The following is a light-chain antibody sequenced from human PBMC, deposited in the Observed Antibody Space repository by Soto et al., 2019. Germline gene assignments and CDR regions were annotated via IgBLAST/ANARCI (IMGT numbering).Light chain of an antibody. V-gene: IGKV3-20*01. Sequence: DSVLTQSPGTLSLSPGQRATLSCRTSQSVSTIYLSWYQQKPGQAPRPLIYGASSRATGIPDRFSGSWSGTDFTLTITRLEPEDFAVYFCQHYGTSSWTFGQGTKVEIK. J-gene: IGKJ1*01. CDR2: GAS. CDR3: QHYGTSSWT. CDR1: QSVSTIY.